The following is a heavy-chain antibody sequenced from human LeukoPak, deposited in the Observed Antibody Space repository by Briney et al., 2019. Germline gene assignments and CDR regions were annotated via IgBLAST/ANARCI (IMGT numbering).Heavy chain of an antibody. CDR2: IHTSGST. Sequence: SETLSLTCTVSGASISSYYWSWIGQPAGKGLEWIGRIHTSGSTNYNPSLKSRVTMSVDTSKNQFSLKLSSVTAADTAVYYCARDHILTGYYANWFDPWGQGTLVTVSS. J-gene: IGHJ5*02. D-gene: IGHD3-9*01. CDR3: ARDHILTGYYANWFDP. CDR1: GASISSYY. V-gene: IGHV4-4*07.